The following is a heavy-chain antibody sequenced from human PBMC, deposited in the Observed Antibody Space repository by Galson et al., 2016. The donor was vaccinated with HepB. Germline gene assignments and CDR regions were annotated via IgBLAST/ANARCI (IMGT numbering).Heavy chain of an antibody. V-gene: IGHV1-2*02. CDR1: AYRFTGRT. Sequence: SVKVSCKASAYRFTGRTMHWVRQAPGQGLEWLGWINPGNGDTVYAQKFRGRVTMVRDETSINTAYMELRSLRSDDTAIYYCARDQVRNQWLASFYYYGVDVWGQGTTVTVAS. CDR2: INPGNGDT. CDR3: ARDQVRNQWLASFYYYGVDV. D-gene: IGHD6-19*01. J-gene: IGHJ6*02.